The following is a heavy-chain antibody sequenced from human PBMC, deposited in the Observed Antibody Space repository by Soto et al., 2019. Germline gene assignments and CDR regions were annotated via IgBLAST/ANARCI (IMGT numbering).Heavy chain of an antibody. CDR2: IYNNGST. V-gene: IGHV4-39*01. D-gene: IGHD2-15*01. CDR3: ARSSSYVL. CDR1: GGSISSSSYY. J-gene: IGHJ4*02. Sequence: PSETLSLTYTVSGGSISSSSYYWGWIRQPPGKGLEWPGSIYNNGSTYYNASLKSRVAISVDTSRNQFSLNLSSVTAADTAVYYCARSSSYVLWGQGTLVTVSS.